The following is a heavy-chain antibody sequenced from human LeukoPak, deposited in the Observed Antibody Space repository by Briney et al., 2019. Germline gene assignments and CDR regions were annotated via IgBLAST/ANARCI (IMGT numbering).Heavy chain of an antibody. V-gene: IGHV3-23*01. CDR3: ATQPSAYYYDSSGYYYGAFDI. D-gene: IGHD3-22*01. CDR1: GFTFSSYA. Sequence: GGSLRLSCAASGFTFSSYAMSWARQAPGKGLEWVSAISGSGGSTYYADSVKGRFTISRDNSKNTLYLQMNSLRAEDTAVYYCATQPSAYYYDSSGYYYGAFDIWGQGTMVTVSS. CDR2: ISGSGGST. J-gene: IGHJ3*02.